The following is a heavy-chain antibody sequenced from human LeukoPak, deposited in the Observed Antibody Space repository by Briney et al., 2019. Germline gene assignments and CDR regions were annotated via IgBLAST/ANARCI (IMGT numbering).Heavy chain of an antibody. Sequence: GGSLRLSCAASGFTFSSYAMSWVRQAPGKGLEWVSTISGTDGSTYYTDSVKGRFTISRDNSKNTLYLQMSSLRAEDTAVYYCAKVPWVANSGWSPWGQGTLVTVSS. CDR2: ISGTDGST. J-gene: IGHJ5*02. CDR3: AKVPWVANSGWSP. V-gene: IGHV3-23*01. CDR1: GFTFSSYA. D-gene: IGHD6-19*01.